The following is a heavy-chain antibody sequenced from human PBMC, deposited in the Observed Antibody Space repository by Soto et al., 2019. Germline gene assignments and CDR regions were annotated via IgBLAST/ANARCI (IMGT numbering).Heavy chain of an antibody. CDR3: ASVGLYSGSYPNYFDY. J-gene: IGHJ4*02. V-gene: IGHV3-7*01. CDR2: IKQDGSEK. Sequence: EVQLVESGGGLVQPGGSLRLSCAASGFTFSSYWMSWVRQAPGKGLEWVANIKQDGSEKYYVDSVKGRFTISRDNAKNSLYLQMNSRRAEETAVYYCASVGLYSGSYPNYFDYWGQGTLVTVSS. CDR1: GFTFSSYW. D-gene: IGHD1-26*01.